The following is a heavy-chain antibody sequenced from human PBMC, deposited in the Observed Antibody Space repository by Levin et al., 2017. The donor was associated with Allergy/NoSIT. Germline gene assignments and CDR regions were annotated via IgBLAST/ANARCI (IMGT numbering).Heavy chain of an antibody. V-gene: IGHV3-48*02. D-gene: IGHD6-25*01. Sequence: GESLKISCAASGFTFSNYGMNWVRQAPGRRLEWLSYISSSSTTRYYADSVKGRFTISRDDARNSLYLQINSLRDDDTAVYYCARAARYGYDYWGQGTLVTVSS. CDR1: GFTFSNYG. CDR3: ARAARYGYDY. J-gene: IGHJ4*02. CDR2: ISSSSTTR.